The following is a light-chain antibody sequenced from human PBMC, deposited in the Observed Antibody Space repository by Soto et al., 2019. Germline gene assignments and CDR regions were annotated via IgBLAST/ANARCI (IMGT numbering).Light chain of an antibody. V-gene: IGKV1-33*01. CDR1: QSISSY. CDR2: DAS. CDR3: QQYDNLPYT. Sequence: DIPMTQSPSSLSASVGDRVTITCRASQSISSYLNWYQQKPGKAPKLLIYDASNLETGVPSRFSGSGSGTDFTFTISSLQPEDIATYYCQQYDNLPYTFGQGTKLEIK. J-gene: IGKJ2*01.